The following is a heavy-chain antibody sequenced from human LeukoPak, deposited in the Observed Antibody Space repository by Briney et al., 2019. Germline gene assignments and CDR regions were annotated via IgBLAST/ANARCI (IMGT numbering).Heavy chain of an antibody. CDR3: ARGPLIAVALFDY. V-gene: IGHV1-69*13. J-gene: IGHJ4*02. CDR2: IIPIFGTA. CDR1: GYTFTSYY. Sequence: SVKVSCKASGYTFTSYYMHWVRQAPGQGLEWMGGIIPIFGTANYAQKFQGRVTITADESTSTAYMELSSLRSEDTAVYYCARGPLIAVALFDYWAREPWSPSPQ. D-gene: IGHD6-19*01.